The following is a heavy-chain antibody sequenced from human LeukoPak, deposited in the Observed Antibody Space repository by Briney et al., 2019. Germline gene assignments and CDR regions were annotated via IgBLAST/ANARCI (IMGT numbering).Heavy chain of an antibody. Sequence: KPSRTLTLTCAISGDSVTSNSATWNWNRQCPSRGLDWLVRTYYRSEWYNDYAASVKSRMTIKPNTSKNQFPLQLNSVTPEDTAVYYCEGRLTQNDCFDAWGQEILVTVAS. J-gene: IGHJ5*02. CDR1: GDSVTSNSAT. CDR3: EGRLTQNDCFDA. D-gene: IGHD1-1*01. V-gene: IGHV6-1*01. CDR2: TYYRSEWYN.